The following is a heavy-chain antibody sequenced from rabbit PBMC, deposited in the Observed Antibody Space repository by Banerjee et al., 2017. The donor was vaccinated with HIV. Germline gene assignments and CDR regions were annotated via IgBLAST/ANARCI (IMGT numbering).Heavy chain of an antibody. D-gene: IGHD1-1*01. Sequence: QQQLEESGGDLVKPGASLTLTCTASGFSFSSSYSICWVRQAPGKGPEWIACIHSSSGSTWYASWVIGRFTISRSTSLNTVDLKMTSLTAADTATYFCARGTYVRSGDYYFSLWGPGTLVTVS. J-gene: IGHJ4*01. V-gene: IGHV1S43*01. CDR2: IHSSSGST. CDR3: ARGTYVRSGDYYFSL. CDR1: GFSFSSSYS.